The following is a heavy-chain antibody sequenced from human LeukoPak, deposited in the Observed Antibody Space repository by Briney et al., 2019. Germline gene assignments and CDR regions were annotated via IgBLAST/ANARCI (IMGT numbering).Heavy chain of an antibody. CDR2: ISSSSSYI. CDR3: AREGWPLGNWFDP. J-gene: IGHJ5*02. Sequence: GSLRLSCAASGFTFSSYSMNWVRQAPGKGLEWVSSISSSSSYIYYADSVKGRFTISRDNAKNSLYLQMNSLRAEDTAVYYCAREGWPLGNWFDPWGQGTQVTVSS. V-gene: IGHV3-21*01. D-gene: IGHD2-15*01. CDR1: GFTFSSYS.